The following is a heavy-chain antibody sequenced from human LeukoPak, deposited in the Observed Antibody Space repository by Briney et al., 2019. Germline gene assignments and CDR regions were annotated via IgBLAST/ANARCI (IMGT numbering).Heavy chain of an antibody. Sequence: ASVKVSCKASGGTFSSYAISWVRQAPGQGLEWMGGIIPIFGTANYAQKFQGRVMITADKSTSTAYMELSSLRSEDTAVYYCARDQSGPFDYWGQGTLVTVSS. CDR3: ARDQSGPFDY. V-gene: IGHV1-69*06. D-gene: IGHD1-26*01. CDR1: GGTFSSYA. CDR2: IIPIFGTA. J-gene: IGHJ4*02.